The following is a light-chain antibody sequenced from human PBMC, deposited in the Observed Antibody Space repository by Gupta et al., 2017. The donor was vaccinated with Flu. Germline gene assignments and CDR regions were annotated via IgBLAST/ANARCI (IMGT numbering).Light chain of an antibody. V-gene: IGLV7-43*01. CDR3: LLYYGGAQWV. CDR1: TGAVTSGYY. CDR2: STS. J-gene: IGLJ3*02. Sequence: QTVVTQEPSLPVSPGGTVPLTCASSTGAVTSGYYPNWCQQTPGQAPRALIYSTSNKQSWTTARFSGSLIGGKAALTLSCVQPEDEAEYYCLLYYGGAQWVFGGGTKLTVL.